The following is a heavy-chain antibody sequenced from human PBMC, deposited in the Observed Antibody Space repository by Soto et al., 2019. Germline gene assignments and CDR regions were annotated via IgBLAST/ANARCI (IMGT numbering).Heavy chain of an antibody. Sequence: PGGSLRLSCAASGFTFSGYEMNWVRQAPGKGLEWVSYISSNGAATYHADSVKGRFAISRDNAKNTLYLQMDSLRAEDTAVYYCARECTGAGDCPRRSFDYWGQGTLVTVSS. CDR1: GFTFSGYE. J-gene: IGHJ4*02. CDR3: ARECTGAGDCPRRSFDY. V-gene: IGHV3-48*03. CDR2: ISSNGAAT. D-gene: IGHD2-21*02.